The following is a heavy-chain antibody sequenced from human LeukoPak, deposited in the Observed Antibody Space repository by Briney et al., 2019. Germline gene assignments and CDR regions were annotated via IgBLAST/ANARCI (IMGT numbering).Heavy chain of an antibody. CDR2: ISSSSSYT. D-gene: IGHD4-17*01. CDR3: ALGDYGAPFDY. V-gene: IGHV3-21*01. CDR1: GFTFSSYS. Sequence: KPGGSLRLSCAASGFTFSSYSMNWVRQAPGKGLEWVSSISSSSSYTYYADSVKGRFTISRDNAKNSLYLQMNSLRAEDTAVYYCALGDYGAPFDYWGQGTLVTVSS. J-gene: IGHJ4*02.